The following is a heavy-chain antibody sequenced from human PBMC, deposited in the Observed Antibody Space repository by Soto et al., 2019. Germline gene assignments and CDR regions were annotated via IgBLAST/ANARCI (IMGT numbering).Heavy chain of an antibody. Sequence: QVQLVQSGAEVKKPGASVKVSCKASGYTFTGYYMHWVRQAPGQGLEWMGWINPNSGGTNYAQKCQGRVTMTRDTSISTAYMELSRLRSDDTAVYYCARASREEQWLVGDYWGQGTLVTVSS. CDR1: GYTFTGYY. J-gene: IGHJ4*02. D-gene: IGHD6-19*01. CDR2: INPNSGGT. V-gene: IGHV1-2*02. CDR3: ARASREEQWLVGDY.